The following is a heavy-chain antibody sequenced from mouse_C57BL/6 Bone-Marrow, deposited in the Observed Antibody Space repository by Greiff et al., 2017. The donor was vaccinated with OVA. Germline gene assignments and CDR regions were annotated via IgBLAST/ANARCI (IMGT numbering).Heavy chain of an antibody. D-gene: IGHD1-1*01. Sequence: QVQLQQSGAELVRPGASVTLSCKASGYTFTDYEMHWVKQTPVHGLEWIGAIDPEAGGTAYNQKFKGKAILTADKSSSTAYMELRSLTSEDSAVYYCTRREILITTVVAHWYFDVWGTGTTVTVSS. CDR2: IDPEAGGT. J-gene: IGHJ1*03. CDR3: TRREILITTVVAHWYFDV. V-gene: IGHV1-15*01. CDR1: GYTFTDYE.